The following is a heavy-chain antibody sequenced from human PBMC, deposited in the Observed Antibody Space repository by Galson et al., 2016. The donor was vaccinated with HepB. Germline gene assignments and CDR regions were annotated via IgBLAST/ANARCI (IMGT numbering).Heavy chain of an antibody. J-gene: IGHJ5*02. D-gene: IGHD4-17*01. V-gene: IGHV4-61*02. CDR2: IYTSGST. CDR3: ARGPRGDYFNNWFHP. CDR1: GGSISSGSYY. Sequence: TLSLTCTVSGGSISSGSYYWSWIRQPAGKGLEWIGRIYTSGSTNYNPSLESRVTISVDTSKNQFSLKLSSVTAADTAVYYCARGPRGDYFNNWFHPWGQGTLVTVSS.